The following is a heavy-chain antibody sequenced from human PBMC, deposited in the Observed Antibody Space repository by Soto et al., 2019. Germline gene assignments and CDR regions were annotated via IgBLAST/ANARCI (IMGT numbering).Heavy chain of an antibody. CDR1: GGSISSYY. CDR3: ARHPPHYDILTNDWYFDL. Sequence: QVQLHESGPGLVKPSETLSLTCTVSGGSISSYYWSWIRQPPGKGLEWIGYIYYSGSTNYNPSLKSRVTISVDTSKNQFSLKLSSVTAADTAVYYCARHPPHYDILTNDWYFDLWGRGTLVTVSS. D-gene: IGHD3-9*01. V-gene: IGHV4-59*08. J-gene: IGHJ2*01. CDR2: IYYSGST.